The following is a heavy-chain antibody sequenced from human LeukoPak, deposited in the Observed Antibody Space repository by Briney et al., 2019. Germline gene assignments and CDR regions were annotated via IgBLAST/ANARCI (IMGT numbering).Heavy chain of an antibody. CDR3: ARGLIVAGRTQLPPDF. J-gene: IGHJ4*02. V-gene: IGHV3-48*03. CDR1: GFTFSGYE. D-gene: IGHD1-1*01. CDR2: INGSGSTT. Sequence: GGSLRLSCATSGFTFSGYEMNWVRQAPGKGLEWLSYINGSGSTTYYADSVSGRFTISRDNAKKSLFLQTSRLRAEDTAVYYCARGLIVAGRTQLPPDFWGQGTLVTVSS.